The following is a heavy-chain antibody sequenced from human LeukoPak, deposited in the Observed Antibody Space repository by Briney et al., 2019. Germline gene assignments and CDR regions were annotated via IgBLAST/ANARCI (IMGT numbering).Heavy chain of an antibody. Sequence: QPGGSLRLSCAASGFTFNKHAMSWVRQTPGKGLEWVSTTIDSGASTYYADSVKGRFTISRDNCKDTLFVQMNTLRAEDTALYFCARGGAAGWGTFDVWGQGTMVTVSS. V-gene: IGHV3-23*01. CDR1: GFTFNKHA. J-gene: IGHJ3*01. CDR2: TIDSGAST. CDR3: ARGGAAGWGTFDV. D-gene: IGHD3-16*01.